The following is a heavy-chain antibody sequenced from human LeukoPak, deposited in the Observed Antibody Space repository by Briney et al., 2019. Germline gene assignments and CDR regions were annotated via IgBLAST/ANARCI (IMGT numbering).Heavy chain of an antibody. CDR3: ATWYYYDSSDYYLADY. J-gene: IGHJ4*02. Sequence: ASVKVSCKASGFTFTAYHMHWVRQAPGQGLEWMGWINPNSGGTNYAQKFQGRVTMTRDTSISTAYMELSGLRSDDTAVYYCATWYYYDSSDYYLADYWGQGTLVTVSS. CDR2: INPNSGGT. D-gene: IGHD3-22*01. V-gene: IGHV1-2*02. CDR1: GFTFTAYH.